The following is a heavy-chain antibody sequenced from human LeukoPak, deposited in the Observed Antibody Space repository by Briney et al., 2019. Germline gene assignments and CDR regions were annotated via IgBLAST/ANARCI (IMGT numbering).Heavy chain of an antibody. CDR1: GYSFTGYF. Sequence: ASVKVSCKASGYSFTGYFMQWVRQAPGQGLEWMGWINPNSGDTNYAQKFQGRVTMTRDTSISTAYMELSRLRSDDTAVYYCARGGVADYGMDVWGQGTTVTVSS. J-gene: IGHJ6*02. CDR3: ARGGVADYGMDV. D-gene: IGHD3-3*01. V-gene: IGHV1-2*02. CDR2: INPNSGDT.